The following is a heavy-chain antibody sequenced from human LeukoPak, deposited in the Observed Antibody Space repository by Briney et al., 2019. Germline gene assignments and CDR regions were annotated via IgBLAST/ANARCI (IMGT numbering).Heavy chain of an antibody. CDR2: IIPIFGTA. J-gene: IGHJ4*02. V-gene: IGHV1-69*06. D-gene: IGHD3-22*01. Sequence: SVKVSCKASGGTFSSYAISWVRQAPGQGLEWMGGIIPIFGTANYAQKFQGRVTITADKSTSTAYMELSSLRSEDTAVYYCASQYYYDSSGYYYVVYWGQGTLVTVSS. CDR3: ASQYYYDSSGYYYVVY. CDR1: GGTFSSYA.